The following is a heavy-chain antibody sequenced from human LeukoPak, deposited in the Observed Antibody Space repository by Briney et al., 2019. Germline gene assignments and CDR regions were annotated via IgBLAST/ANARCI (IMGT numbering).Heavy chain of an antibody. Sequence: PGRSLRLSCAASGLTFSSYAMHWVRQAPGKGLEWVAVISYDGSNKYYADSVKGRFTISRDNSKNTLYLQMNSLRAEDTAVYYCARADTAMVGDDAFDIWGQGTMVTVSS. D-gene: IGHD5-18*01. CDR1: GLTFSSYA. CDR2: ISYDGSNK. V-gene: IGHV3-30*04. CDR3: ARADTAMVGDDAFDI. J-gene: IGHJ3*02.